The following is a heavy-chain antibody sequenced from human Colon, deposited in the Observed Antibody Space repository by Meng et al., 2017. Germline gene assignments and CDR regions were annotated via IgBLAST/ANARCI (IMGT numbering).Heavy chain of an antibody. D-gene: IGHD4-17*01. Sequence: QVQLQESGPGLVKPAETLSLTCAVSGGSFSSDNWQSWVRQSPGRGLEWIAEFYHTGRINYTPSLKTCLTIPLDKSKIQFSLQLSSVPAADTAVYYCVRYTLSEYRDEVCFDYWGQGTLVTVSS. CDR2: FYHTGRI. V-gene: IGHV4-4*02. CDR3: VRYTLSEYRDEVCFDY. J-gene: IGHJ4*02. CDR1: GGSFSSDNW.